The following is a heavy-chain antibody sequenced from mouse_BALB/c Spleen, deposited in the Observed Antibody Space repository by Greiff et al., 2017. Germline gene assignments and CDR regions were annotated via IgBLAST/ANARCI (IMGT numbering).Heavy chain of an antibody. D-gene: IGHD1-1*01. CDR2: ISYSGST. CDR1: GYSITSDYA. CDR3: ASYYYGSSYVRYAMDY. J-gene: IGHJ4*01. Sequence: DVKLQESGPGLVKPSQSLSLTCTVTGYSITSDYAWNWIRQFPGNKLEWMGYISYSGSTSYNPSLKSRISITRDTSKNQFFLQLNSVTTEDTATYYCASYYYGSSYVRYAMDYWGQGTSVTVSS. V-gene: IGHV3-2*02.